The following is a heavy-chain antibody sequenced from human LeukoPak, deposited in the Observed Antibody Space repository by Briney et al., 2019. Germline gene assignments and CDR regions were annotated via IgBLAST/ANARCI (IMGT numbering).Heavy chain of an antibody. J-gene: IGHJ4*02. CDR3: ARGRYSSGWYGYFDY. CDR1: GFTFSSYW. Sequence: GGPLRLSCGASGFTFSSYWMSWVRQAPGKGLEGVANINQGGSEEYYVDSVKGRFTISRDNAKNSLYLQMNSLRAEDTAVYYCARGRYSSGWYGYFDYWGQRTLVTVSS. CDR2: INQGGSEE. V-gene: IGHV3-7*04. D-gene: IGHD6-19*01.